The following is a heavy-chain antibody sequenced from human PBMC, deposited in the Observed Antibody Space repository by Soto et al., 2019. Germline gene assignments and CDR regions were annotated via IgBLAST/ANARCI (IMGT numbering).Heavy chain of an antibody. V-gene: IGHV3-23*01. J-gene: IGHJ4*02. D-gene: IGHD3-9*01. CDR1: GFTFSSYA. Sequence: GGSLRLSCAASGFTFSSYAMSWVRQAPGKGLEWVSAISGSGGSTYYADSVKGRFTISRDNSKNTRYLQMNSLRAEDTAVYYCAKDPVLRYFDWPSNWNWGQGTLVTVSS. CDR2: ISGSGGST. CDR3: AKDPVLRYFDWPSNWN.